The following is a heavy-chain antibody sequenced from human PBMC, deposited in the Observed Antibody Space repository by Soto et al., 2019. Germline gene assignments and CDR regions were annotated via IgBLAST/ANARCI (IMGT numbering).Heavy chain of an antibody. CDR1: GFTFRTYP. CDR2: ISGSGIST. Sequence: LRLSCAASGFTFRTYPMSWVRQAPGKGLEWVSGISGSGISTYYTDSVKGRFTVSRDNSKNTVFLQMNSLRDEDTAVYYCVKPPVITASYYYYDMDVWGQGTTVTVSS. V-gene: IGHV3-23*01. CDR3: VKPPVITASYYYYDMDV. J-gene: IGHJ6*02. D-gene: IGHD4-4*01.